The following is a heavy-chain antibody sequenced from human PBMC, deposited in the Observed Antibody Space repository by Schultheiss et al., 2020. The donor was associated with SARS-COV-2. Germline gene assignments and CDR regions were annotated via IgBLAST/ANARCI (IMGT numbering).Heavy chain of an antibody. Sequence: GESLKISCAASGFTFSSYSMNWVRQAPGKGLEWVSSISSSSSYIYYADSVKGRFTISRDNAKNSLYLQMNSLRAEDTAVYYCARSPSSSPKTYYYMDVWGKGTTVTVSS. J-gene: IGHJ6*03. CDR2: ISSSSSYI. V-gene: IGHV3-21*01. CDR1: GFTFSSYS. CDR3: ARSPSSSPKTYYYMDV. D-gene: IGHD6-6*01.